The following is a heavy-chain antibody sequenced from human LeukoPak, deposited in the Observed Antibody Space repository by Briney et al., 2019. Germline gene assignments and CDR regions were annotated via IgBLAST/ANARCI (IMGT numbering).Heavy chain of an antibody. J-gene: IGHJ4*02. V-gene: IGHV1-69*05. CDR2: IIPIFGTA. CDR1: GGTFSSYA. CDR3: ARGPPFYDFWSGYFDY. Sequence: VASVKVSCKASGGTFSSYAISWVRQAPEQGLEWMGGIIPIFGTANYAQKFQGRVTITTDESTSTAYMELSSLRSEDTAVYYCARGPPFYDFWSGYFDYWGQGTLVTVSS. D-gene: IGHD3-3*01.